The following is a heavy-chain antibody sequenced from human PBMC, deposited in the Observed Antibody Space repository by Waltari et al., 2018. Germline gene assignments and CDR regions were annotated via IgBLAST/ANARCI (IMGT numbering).Heavy chain of an antibody. Sequence: EVQLVQSGGGLVQPGGSLRLSCEASGPTLGNFELNWVRQAPGKGLEWVSYMSSSAMTMYYADSVKGRFSISRDNAKKSLYLQMNSLRVEDTAVYYCAGGIKGYFDYWGQGTLVSVSS. CDR3: AGGIKGYFDY. J-gene: IGHJ4*02. V-gene: IGHV3-48*03. D-gene: IGHD1-20*01. CDR1: GPTLGNFE. CDR2: MSSSAMTM.